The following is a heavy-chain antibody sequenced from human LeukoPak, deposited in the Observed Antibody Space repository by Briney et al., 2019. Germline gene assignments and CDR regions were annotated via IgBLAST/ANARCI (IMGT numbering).Heavy chain of an antibody. D-gene: IGHD5-12*01. V-gene: IGHV3-21*01. Sequence: GGSLRLSCAASGFTFSTSTMIWVRQAPGKGLEWVSSIGSTSRDKYFVGSVRGRFTISRDNAKNSLYLEMNSLRADDTAVYYCVRGDYRDYWGQGTLVTVSS. CDR1: GFTFSTST. J-gene: IGHJ4*02. CDR2: IGSTSRDK. CDR3: VRGDYRDY.